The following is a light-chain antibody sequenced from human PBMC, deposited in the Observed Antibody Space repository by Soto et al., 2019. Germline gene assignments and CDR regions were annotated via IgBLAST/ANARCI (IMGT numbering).Light chain of an antibody. Sequence: EIVMTQSPATLSVSPGERVTLSCRASQSIYSKLAWYQQKPGQAPRLLIFDTSTRATGIPARFSGSESGTEFTLTITSLHSEDFGLYYCQRYSAWPTFGQGTKVEI. CDR1: QSIYSK. CDR2: DTS. J-gene: IGKJ1*01. V-gene: IGKV3-15*01. CDR3: QRYSAWPT.